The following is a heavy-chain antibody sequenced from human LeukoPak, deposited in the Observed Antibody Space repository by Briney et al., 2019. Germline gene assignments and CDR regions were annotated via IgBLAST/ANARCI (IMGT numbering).Heavy chain of an antibody. CDR3: ARDHAMAVAGLIDY. CDR1: GFTFSRYW. V-gene: IGHV3-7*01. Sequence: PGGSLRLSCAASGFTFSRYWMTWARQAPGKGLEWLANIKEDGSDKYYVDSVEGRFTISRDNAKNSLYLQMNSLRAEDTAVYYCARDHAMAVAGLIDYWGQGTLVTVSS. D-gene: IGHD6-19*01. CDR2: IKEDGSDK. J-gene: IGHJ4*02.